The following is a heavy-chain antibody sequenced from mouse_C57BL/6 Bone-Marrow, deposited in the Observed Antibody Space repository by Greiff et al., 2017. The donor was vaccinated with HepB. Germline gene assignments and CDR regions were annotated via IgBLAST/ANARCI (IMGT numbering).Heavy chain of an antibody. CDR1: GYTFTSYW. Sequence: VQLQQPGAELVKPGASVKLSCKASGYTFTSYWMHWVKQRPGQGLEWIGMIHPNSGSTNYNEKFKSKATLTVDKSSSTAYMQLSSLTSEDSAVYDCARKGTTVVATSHWYFDVWGTGTTVTVSS. V-gene: IGHV1-64*01. CDR3: ARKGTTVVATSHWYFDV. D-gene: IGHD1-1*01. CDR2: IHPNSGST. J-gene: IGHJ1*03.